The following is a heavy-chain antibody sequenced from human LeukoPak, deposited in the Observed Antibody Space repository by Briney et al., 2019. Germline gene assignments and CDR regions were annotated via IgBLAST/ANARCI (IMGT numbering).Heavy chain of an antibody. CDR3: ARDTMTPYFMDV. CDR1: GFTFSSYW. CDR2: ISSSSSYI. D-gene: IGHD2-2*01. Sequence: PGGSLRLSCAASGFTFSSYWMSWVRQAPGKGLEWVSSISSSSSYIYYADSVKGRFTISRHNAKNSLYLQMNSLRAEDTAVYYCARDTMTPYFMDVWGKGTTVTISS. V-gene: IGHV3-21*01. J-gene: IGHJ6*03.